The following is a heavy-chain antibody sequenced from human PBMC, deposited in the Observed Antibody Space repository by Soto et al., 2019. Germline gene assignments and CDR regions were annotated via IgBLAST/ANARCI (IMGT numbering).Heavy chain of an antibody. Sequence: EVQLLESGGGLVQPGGSLRLSCAASGFTFSNYAMTWVRLAPGKGLEWVSSITNSGGGTYYADSVKGRFTISRDNSKNTLNLQMNSLRAEDTAVYYCAKGGTEQLVRVYIDYWGQGTLVTVSS. V-gene: IGHV3-23*01. CDR3: AKGGTEQLVRVYIDY. CDR2: ITNSGGGT. J-gene: IGHJ4*02. D-gene: IGHD6-13*01. CDR1: GFTFSNYA.